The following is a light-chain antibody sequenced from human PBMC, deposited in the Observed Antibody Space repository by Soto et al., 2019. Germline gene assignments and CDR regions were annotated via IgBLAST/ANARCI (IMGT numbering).Light chain of an antibody. CDR1: QSISSW. CDR2: KAS. V-gene: IGKV1-5*03. J-gene: IGKJ4*01. Sequence: DIQMTQSPSTVSAYVGDRVTITCRASQSISSWLAWSQQRPGTAHKLLIQKASSLESGVPSSFSGGGAGTEFTLAISSLQPDDFATYYCLQYSIFSLPVGGGTKVDIK. CDR3: LQYSIFSLP.